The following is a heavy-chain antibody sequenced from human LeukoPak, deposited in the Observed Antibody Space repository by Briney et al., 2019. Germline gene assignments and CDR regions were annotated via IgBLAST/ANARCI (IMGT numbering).Heavy chain of an antibody. D-gene: IGHD3-10*01. V-gene: IGHV3-23*01. CDR3: AKRGVVVRVILVGFHKEAYYFDS. CDR1: GITLSNYG. CDR2: ISDSGGST. Sequence: GGSLRLSCAVSGITLSNYGMTWVRQAPGKGLEWVAGISDSGGSTNYADSVKGRFTISRDNPKNTLYLQMNSLRAEDTAVYFCAKRGVVVRVILVGFHKEAYYFDSWGQGALVTVSS. J-gene: IGHJ4*02.